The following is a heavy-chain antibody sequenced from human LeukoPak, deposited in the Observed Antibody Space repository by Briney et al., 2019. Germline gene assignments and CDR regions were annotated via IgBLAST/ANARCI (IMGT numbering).Heavy chain of an antibody. J-gene: IGHJ4*02. Sequence: GGSLRLSCAASGFTFSSYAMHWVRQAPGKGLEWVAVISYDGSNKYYADSVKGRFTISRDNSKNTLYLQMNSLRAEDTAVYYCARSPPTESGEFSALTSWGQGTLVTVSS. D-gene: IGHD3-10*01. CDR2: ISYDGSNK. CDR3: ARSPPTESGEFSALTS. CDR1: GFTFSSYA. V-gene: IGHV3-30-3*01.